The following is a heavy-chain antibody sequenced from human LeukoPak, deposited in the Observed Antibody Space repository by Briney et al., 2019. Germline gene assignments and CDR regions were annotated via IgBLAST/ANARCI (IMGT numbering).Heavy chain of an antibody. CDR3: ARDRNSGSYRWFDP. D-gene: IGHD1-26*01. V-gene: IGHV4-61*01. J-gene: IGHJ5*02. CDR1: GGSVSSGSYY. CDR2: IYYSGST. Sequence: SETLSLTSTVSGGSVSSGSYYWSWIRQPPGKGLEWIGYIYYSGSTNYNPSLKSRVTISVDTSKNQFSLKLSSVTAADTAVYYCARDRNSGSYRWFDPWGQGTLVTVSS.